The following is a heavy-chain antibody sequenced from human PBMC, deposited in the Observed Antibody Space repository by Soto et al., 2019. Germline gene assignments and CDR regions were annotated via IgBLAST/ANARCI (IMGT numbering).Heavy chain of an antibody. J-gene: IGHJ5*02. CDR3: APQLGGGYPPWFDP. CDR1: GFTFSSYS. V-gene: IGHV3-48*02. CDR2: ISSSSSTI. Sequence: PGGSLRLSCAASGFTFSSYSMNWVRQAPGKGLEWVSYISSSSSTIYYADSVKGRFTISRDNAKNSLYLQMNSLRDEDTAVYYCAPQLGGGYPPWFDPWGQGTLVTVSS. D-gene: IGHD3-16*01.